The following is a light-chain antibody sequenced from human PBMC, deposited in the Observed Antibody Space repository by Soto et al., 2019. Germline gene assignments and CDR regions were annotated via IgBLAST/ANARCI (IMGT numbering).Light chain of an antibody. CDR3: QQHGTSPPSWT. Sequence: ETVLTQSRGTLSLSPGERATRFCRASQSVSNNYLAWYQQKPGQAPRLLIYGASSRATGIPDRFSGSGSGTDFSLTISRLEPEDSAVYYCQQHGTSPPSWTFGQGTKVEIK. V-gene: IGKV3-20*01. J-gene: IGKJ1*01. CDR1: QSVSNNY. CDR2: GAS.